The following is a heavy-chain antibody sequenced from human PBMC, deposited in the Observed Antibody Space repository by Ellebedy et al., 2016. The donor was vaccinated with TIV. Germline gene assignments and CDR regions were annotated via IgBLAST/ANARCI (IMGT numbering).Heavy chain of an antibody. Sequence: AASVKVSCKASGYTFTDYGITWLRQAPGQGLEWMGWNGTDMGNTNYAQKFRGRVTKTTETSTTTGYIELRSLRSDDTALYYCARDREFRSSSDFQHWGQGTLVTVSS. V-gene: IGHV1-18*04. D-gene: IGHD6-6*01. CDR3: ARDREFRSSSDFQH. J-gene: IGHJ1*01. CDR1: GYTFTDYG. CDR2: NGTDMGNT.